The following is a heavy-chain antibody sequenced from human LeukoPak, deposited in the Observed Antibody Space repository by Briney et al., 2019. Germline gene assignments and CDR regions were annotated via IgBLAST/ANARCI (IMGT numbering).Heavy chain of an antibody. CDR3: AKESGKFDY. V-gene: IGHV3-43*02. Sequence: GGSLRLSCVASGLNFDDSAMHWVRQAPGKGLEWVSLISADGGSTFSADSAKGRFSISRDNSKNSLYLQMNSLRSEDTAMYYCAKESGKFDYWGQGTLVAVSS. CDR2: ISADGGST. CDR1: GLNFDDSA. J-gene: IGHJ4*02.